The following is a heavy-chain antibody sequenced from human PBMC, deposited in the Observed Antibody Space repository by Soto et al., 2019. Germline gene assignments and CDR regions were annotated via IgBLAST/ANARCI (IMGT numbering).Heavy chain of an antibody. V-gene: IGHV3-74*01. CDR3: ARGPRVSSTGTGGH. CDR1: GFTFSAYW. CDR2: ISDDGSTA. J-gene: IGHJ4*02. Sequence: GGSLRLSCSVSGFTFSAYWMHWVRQVPGKGLTWVSRISDDGSTATYADSVKGRFVISRDNAKNSLYLEMNTLRADDSGLYYCARGPRVSSTGTGGHWGRGTLVTVSS. D-gene: IGHD1-1*01.